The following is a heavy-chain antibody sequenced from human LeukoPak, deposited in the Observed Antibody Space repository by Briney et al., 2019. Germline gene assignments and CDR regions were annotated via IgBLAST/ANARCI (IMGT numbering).Heavy chain of an antibody. CDR3: AKSPRGNGFSSKSYWYFDL. D-gene: IGHD2-8*01. Sequence: GGALRLSCVASGFTFRSYAMSSGRHAPGEGLEWVSAISGSGGGTYYADSVRGRFTISRDKTSNTLYLQMNSLRAEDTSVYYCAKSPRGNGFSSKSYWYFDLWGRGTLVTVSS. CDR2: ISGSGGGT. CDR1: GFTFRSYA. V-gene: IGHV3-23*01. J-gene: IGHJ2*01.